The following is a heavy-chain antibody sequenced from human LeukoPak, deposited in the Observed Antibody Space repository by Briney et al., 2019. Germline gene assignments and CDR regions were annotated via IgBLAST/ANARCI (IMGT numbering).Heavy chain of an antibody. Sequence: GGSLRLSCAASGFTLSSYAMSWVRQAPGKGLEWVSAISGSGGSTYYADSVKGRFTISRDNSKNTLFLQMNSLRAEDTAVYYCARDLTIFGVVTQNDAFDIWGQGTMVTVSS. CDR1: GFTLSSYA. V-gene: IGHV3-23*01. CDR2: ISGSGGST. CDR3: ARDLTIFGVVTQNDAFDI. J-gene: IGHJ3*02. D-gene: IGHD3-3*01.